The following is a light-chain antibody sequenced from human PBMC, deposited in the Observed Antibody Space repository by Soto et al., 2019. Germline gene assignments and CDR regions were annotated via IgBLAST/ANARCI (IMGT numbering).Light chain of an antibody. V-gene: IGLV2-18*01. CDR2: DVI. Sequence: QSALAQPPSVSGSPGQSVTIYCTVTSSDVGDYEHVSWYQLAPGTAPKLLISDVINRPSGVSDRFSGSRSGNTASLTISGLRPEDEAEYYCGLFTSSATWVFGGGTKVTVL. CDR1: SSDVGDYEH. J-gene: IGLJ3*02. CDR3: GLFTSSATWV.